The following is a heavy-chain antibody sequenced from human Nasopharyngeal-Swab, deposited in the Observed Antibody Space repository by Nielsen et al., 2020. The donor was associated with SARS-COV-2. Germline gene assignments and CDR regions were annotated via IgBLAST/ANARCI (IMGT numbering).Heavy chain of an antibody. CDR3: ARGHRGRYFDWLFFDY. CDR2: ISSSSSYT. D-gene: IGHD3-9*01. Sequence: GESLKISCAATGFTFSRYWMSWIRQAPGKGLEWVSYISSSSSYTNYADSVKGRFTISRDNAKNSLYLQMNSLRAEDTAVYYCARGHRGRYFDWLFFDYWGQGTLVNVSS. J-gene: IGHJ4*02. CDR1: GFTFSRYW. V-gene: IGHV3-11*06.